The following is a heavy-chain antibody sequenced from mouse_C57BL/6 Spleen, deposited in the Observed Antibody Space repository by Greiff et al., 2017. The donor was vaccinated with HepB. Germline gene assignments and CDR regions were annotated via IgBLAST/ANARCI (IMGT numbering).Heavy chain of an antibody. V-gene: IGHV5-17*01. J-gene: IGHJ4*01. CDR3: ANNYFYYAMDY. D-gene: IGHD1-3*01. CDR1: GFTFSDYG. CDR2: ISSGSSTI. Sequence: EVQLVESGGGLVKPGGSLKLSCAASGFTFSDYGMHWVRQAPEKGLEWVAYISSGSSTIYYADTVKGRFTISRDNAKNTLFLQMTSLRSEDTAMYYCANNYFYYAMDYWGQGTSVTVSS.